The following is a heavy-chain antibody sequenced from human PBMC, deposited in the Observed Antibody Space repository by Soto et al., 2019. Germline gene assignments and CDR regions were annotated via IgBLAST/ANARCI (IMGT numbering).Heavy chain of an antibody. CDR2: IYHSGST. D-gene: IGHD4-17*01. CDR1: GGSISSGGYS. V-gene: IGHV4-30-2*01. J-gene: IGHJ3*02. CDR3: ARAAPEYGDVHAVDI. Sequence: QLQLQESGSGLVKPSQTLSLTCAVSGGSISSGGYSWSWIRQPPGKGLEWIGYIYHSGSTYYNPSLESRVTRXXAXSXXQVSLKLSSVTAADTAVYYCARAAPEYGDVHAVDIWGQGTMVTVSS.